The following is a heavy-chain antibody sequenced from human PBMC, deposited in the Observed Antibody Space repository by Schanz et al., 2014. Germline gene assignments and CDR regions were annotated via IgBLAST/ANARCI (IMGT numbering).Heavy chain of an antibody. J-gene: IGHJ4*02. CDR3: ARGRGFYDY. D-gene: IGHD3-10*01. CDR2: IIPVLNIA. V-gene: IGHV1-69*09. Sequence: VQLVQSGAEVKRPGASVKVSCKASGGTFSSFGINWVRQAPGQGLEWMGKIIPVLNIATYAQRFQGRVSITADTSTNTAYMELSSLTSEDTAVHYCARGRGFYDYWGQGSLVTVSS. CDR1: GGTFSSFG.